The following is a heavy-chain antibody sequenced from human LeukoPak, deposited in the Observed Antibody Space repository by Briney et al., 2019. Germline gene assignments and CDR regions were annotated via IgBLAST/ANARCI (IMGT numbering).Heavy chain of an antibody. CDR2: ISVSGGTT. D-gene: IGHD5-18*01. V-gene: IGHV3-23*01. Sequence: GGSLRLSCAASGFTFSSYGMSWVRQAPWKGLEWVSSISVSGGTTYYEDSVKGRFTISRDNSKNTLYLQMNSLRADDTAVYSCAKDPPTVMANAFHIWGQGTMVTVS. CDR3: AKDPPTVMANAFHI. J-gene: IGHJ3*02. CDR1: GFTFSSYG.